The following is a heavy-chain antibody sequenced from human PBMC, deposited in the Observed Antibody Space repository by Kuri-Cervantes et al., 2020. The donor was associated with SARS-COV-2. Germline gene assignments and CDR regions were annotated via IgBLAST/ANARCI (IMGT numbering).Heavy chain of an antibody. D-gene: IGHD2-15*01. J-gene: IGHJ4*02. CDR2: ISGSGGST. Sequence: GGSLRLSCAAPGFTFSSYAMSWVRQAPGKGLEWVSAISGSGGSTYYADSVKGRFTISRDNSKNTLYLQMNSLRAEDTAVYYCAKIGTQYCSAGSCYVDYWGQGTLVTVSS. CDR1: GFTFSSYA. V-gene: IGHV3-23*01. CDR3: AKIGTQYCSAGSCYVDY.